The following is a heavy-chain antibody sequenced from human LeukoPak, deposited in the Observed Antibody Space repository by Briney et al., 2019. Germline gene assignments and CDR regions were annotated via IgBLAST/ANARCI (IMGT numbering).Heavy chain of an antibody. CDR3: ARDCWDYGSGSYCGIDY. J-gene: IGHJ4*02. CDR2: ISSSSSYI. V-gene: IGHV3-21*01. D-gene: IGHD3-10*01. Sequence: GGSLRLPCAASGFTFSSYSMTWVRQAPGKGLEWVSSISSSSSYIYYADSVKGRFTISRDNAKNSLYLQMNSLRAEDTAVYYCARDCWDYGSGSYCGIDYWGQGTLVTVSS. CDR1: GFTFSSYS.